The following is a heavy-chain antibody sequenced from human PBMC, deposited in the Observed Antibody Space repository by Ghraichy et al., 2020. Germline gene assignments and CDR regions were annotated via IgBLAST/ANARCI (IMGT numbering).Heavy chain of an antibody. Sequence: SETLSLTCAVSGGSISNYWWSWIRQPPGKGLEWIGSIYHSGSTNYNPSLKTRVTISVDTSKSQFSLNLSSVTAADTAVYYCARAFTGTHFGYWGQGTLVTVSS. J-gene: IGHJ4*02. CDR1: GGSISNYW. CDR3: ARAFTGTHFGY. CDR2: IYHSGST. V-gene: IGHV4-59*01. D-gene: IGHD2-8*02.